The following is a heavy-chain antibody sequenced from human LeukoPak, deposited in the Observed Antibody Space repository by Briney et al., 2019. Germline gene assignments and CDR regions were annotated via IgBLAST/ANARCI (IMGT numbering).Heavy chain of an antibody. Sequence: PSETLSLTRTVYSGSFSDYYWSWIRQPPGKGLEWVAETSRSGGTNYNPSLKSRLAMSVDASKNQFSLKLSSVTAADTAVYYCARVSAELGFFDLWGRGTLVTVSS. D-gene: IGHD6-13*01. CDR1: SGSFSDYY. J-gene: IGHJ2*01. CDR3: ARVSAELGFFDL. V-gene: IGHV4-34*01. CDR2: TSRSGGT.